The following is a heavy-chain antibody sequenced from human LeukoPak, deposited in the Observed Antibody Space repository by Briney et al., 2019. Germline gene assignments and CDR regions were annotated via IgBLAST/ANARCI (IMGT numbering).Heavy chain of an antibody. J-gene: IGHJ4*02. CDR1: GGSFSGYY. CDR3: ASRKLGNDY. D-gene: IGHD7-27*01. CDR2: IYYSGST. Sequence: SETLSLTCAVYGGSFSGYYWSWIRQPPGKGLEWIGYIYYSGSTRYKSSLKSRVTISVDTSKNQFSLKLSSVTAADTAVYYCASRKLGNDYWGQGTLVTVSS. V-gene: IGHV4-59*01.